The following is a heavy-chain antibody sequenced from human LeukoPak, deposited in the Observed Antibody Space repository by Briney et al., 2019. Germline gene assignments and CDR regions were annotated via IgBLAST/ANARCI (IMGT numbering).Heavy chain of an antibody. CDR1: GGSISSGGYY. V-gene: IGHV4-31*03. CDR2: IYYSGST. J-gene: IGHJ4*02. CDR3: ARIRGRQTDY. Sequence: PSETLSLTCSVSGGSISSGGYYWSWIRQHPGKGLEWIGYIYYSGSTYYNPSLKSRITISVDTSKNQFSLNLNSVTAADTAVYYCARIRGRQTDYWGQGTLVTVSS. D-gene: IGHD3-10*01.